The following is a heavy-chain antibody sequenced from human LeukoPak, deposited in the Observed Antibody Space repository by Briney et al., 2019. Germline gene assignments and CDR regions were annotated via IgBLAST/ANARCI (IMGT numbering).Heavy chain of an antibody. CDR1: GGTFRSYG. D-gene: IGHD6-13*01. CDR3: ARDWSTIAAAADRFFYGMDV. V-gene: IGHV1-69*01. J-gene: IGHJ6*02. CDR2: IIPIFGTS. Sequence: GSSVKVSCKASGGTFRSYGLSWVRQAPGQGLEWMGGIIPIFGTSTYAQKFRGRVTITADESTSTAYMELSSLRSEDTAVYYCARDWSTIAAAADRFFYGMDVWGQGTTVIVSS.